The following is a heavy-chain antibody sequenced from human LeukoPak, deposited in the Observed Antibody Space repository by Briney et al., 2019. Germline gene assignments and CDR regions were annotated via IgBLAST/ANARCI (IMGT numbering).Heavy chain of an antibody. CDR1: GFTFSSYN. J-gene: IGHJ4*02. CDR2: ISSSSNYI. Sequence: GGSLRLSCAASGFTFSSYNMNWVRQAPGKGLEWVSSISSSSNYIYYADSVKGRFTISRDNAKNSLYLQMNSLRAEDTAVYYCARDCSGGSCYKAFDYWGQGTLVTVSS. CDR3: ARDCSGGSCYKAFDY. V-gene: IGHV3-21*01. D-gene: IGHD2-15*01.